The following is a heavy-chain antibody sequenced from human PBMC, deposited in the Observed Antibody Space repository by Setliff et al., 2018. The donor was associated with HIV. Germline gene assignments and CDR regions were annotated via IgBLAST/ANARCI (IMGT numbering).Heavy chain of an antibody. Sequence: ASVKVSCKASGYTFTAYFMHWVRQAPGQGLEWMGRINPNSGGTNYAQKFQGRVTMTRDTSITTAYMELSRLRSDDTAVYYCASKVHCTNGVCLDAFDIWGQGTMVTVSS. CDR1: GYTFTAYF. CDR2: INPNSGGT. D-gene: IGHD2-8*01. V-gene: IGHV1-2*06. CDR3: ASKVHCTNGVCLDAFDI. J-gene: IGHJ3*02.